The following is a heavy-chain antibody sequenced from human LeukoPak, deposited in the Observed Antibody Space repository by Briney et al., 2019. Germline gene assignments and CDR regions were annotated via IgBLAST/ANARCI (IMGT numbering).Heavy chain of an antibody. CDR1: GFTFTSYG. J-gene: IGHJ4*02. V-gene: IGHV3-23*01. D-gene: IGHD3-22*01. CDR3: ATLYYDNRAANY. Sequence: GGTLRLSCTAPGFTFTSYGMSWVRQAPGKGLEWVSAISGSGTSTYYADSVKGRFTISRDNSKNTLYLQMNSLRADDTAVYYCATLYYDNRAANYWGLGTLVTVSS. CDR2: ISGSGTST.